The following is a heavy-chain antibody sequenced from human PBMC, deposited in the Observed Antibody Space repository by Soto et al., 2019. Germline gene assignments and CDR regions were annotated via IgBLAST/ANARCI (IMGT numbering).Heavy chain of an antibody. CDR3: VRVRRDGYKYSAFDI. J-gene: IGHJ3*02. CDR1: AFTVNSNH. Sequence: GGSLRLSCAASAFTVNSNHMTWVRQAPGKGLEWVSVLYGGGTAYYADSVKGRFTISRDNSKNTLYLQMNSLRDEDTAVYYCVRVRRDGYKYSAFDIWGQGTMVTVSS. CDR2: LYGGGTA. V-gene: IGHV3-53*01. D-gene: IGHD6-25*01.